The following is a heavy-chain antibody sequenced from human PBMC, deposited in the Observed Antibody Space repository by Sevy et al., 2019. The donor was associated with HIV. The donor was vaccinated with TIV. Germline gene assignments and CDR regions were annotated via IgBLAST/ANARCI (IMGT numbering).Heavy chain of an antibody. Sequence: ASVKVSCKASGYTFTGYYMHWVRQAPGQGLEWMGWINPNSGGTNYAQKFQGGVTMTRDTSISTAYMELSRLRSDDTAVYYCARGDPHCGGDCYSDWGQGTLVTVSS. V-gene: IGHV1-2*02. D-gene: IGHD2-21*02. CDR1: GYTFTGYY. CDR3: ARGDPHCGGDCYSD. J-gene: IGHJ4*02. CDR2: INPNSGGT.